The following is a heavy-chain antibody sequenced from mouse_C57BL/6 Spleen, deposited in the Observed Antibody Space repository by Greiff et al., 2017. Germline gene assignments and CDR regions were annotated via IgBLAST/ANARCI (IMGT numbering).Heavy chain of an antibody. V-gene: IGHV3-6*01. Sequence: VQLKESGPGLVKPSQSLSLTCSVTGYSITSGYYWNWIRQFPGNKLEWMGYISYDGSNNYNPSLKNRISITRDTSKNQFFLKLNSVTTEDTATYYCARYDRHFDYWGQGTTLTVSS. CDR1: GYSITSGYY. J-gene: IGHJ2*01. CDR3: ARYDRHFDY. CDR2: ISYDGSN. D-gene: IGHD2-3*01.